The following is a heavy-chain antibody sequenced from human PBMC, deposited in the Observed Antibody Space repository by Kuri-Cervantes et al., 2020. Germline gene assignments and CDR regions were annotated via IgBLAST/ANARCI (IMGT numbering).Heavy chain of an antibody. V-gene: IGHV3-33*01. CDR1: GFTFSSYG. CDR2: TWYDGSNK. D-gene: IGHD3-9*01. J-gene: IGHJ4*02. Sequence: GGSLRLSCAASGFTFSSYGMHWVRQAPGKGLEWVAVTWYDGSNKYYADSVKGRFTISRDNSKNTLYLQMNSLRAEDTAVYYCASGYDILTGYPYFDYWGQGTLVTVSS. CDR3: ASGYDILTGYPYFDY.